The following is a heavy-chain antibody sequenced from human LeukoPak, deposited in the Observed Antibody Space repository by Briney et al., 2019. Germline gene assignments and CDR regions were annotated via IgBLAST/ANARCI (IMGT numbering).Heavy chain of an antibody. CDR3: ARQGGGFWYFDL. Sequence: SETLSLTCTVSGGSVTSSTYYWGWIRQPPGKELEWIGTVYHNGNTYYNPSLKSRVTISVDTSKNQFSLKLSSVTAADTAVYYCARQGGGFWYFDLWGRGTLVTVSS. CDR2: VYHNGNT. J-gene: IGHJ2*01. D-gene: IGHD6-25*01. V-gene: IGHV4-39*01. CDR1: GGSVTSSTYY.